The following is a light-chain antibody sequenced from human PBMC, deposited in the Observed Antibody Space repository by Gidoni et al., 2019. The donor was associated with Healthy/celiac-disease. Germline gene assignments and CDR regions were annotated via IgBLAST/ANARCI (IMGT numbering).Light chain of an antibody. CDR2: DAS. CDR1: QSISSS. V-gene: IGKV1-5*01. J-gene: IGKJ1*01. Sequence: DFQMTQSPSTLSASVGDRFTITCRASQSISSSLAWYQQKPGKAPKLLIYDASSLESGVPSRFSGSGSGTEFTLTISSLQPDDFATYYCQQYNSYSRTFXQXTKVEIK. CDR3: QQYNSYSRT.